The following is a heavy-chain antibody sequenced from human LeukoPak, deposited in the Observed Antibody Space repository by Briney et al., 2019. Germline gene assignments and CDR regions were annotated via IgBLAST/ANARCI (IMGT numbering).Heavy chain of an antibody. CDR2: IIPIFGTA. D-gene: IGHD6-13*01. J-gene: IGHJ4*02. V-gene: IGHV1-69*13. CDR1: GGTFSSYA. Sequence: AASVKVSCKASGGTFSSYAISWVRQAPGQGLEWMGGIIPIFGTANYAQKFQGRVTITADESTSTAYMELSSPRSEDTAVYYCARSRSIAAADPNDYWGQGTLVTVSS. CDR3: ARSRSIAAADPNDY.